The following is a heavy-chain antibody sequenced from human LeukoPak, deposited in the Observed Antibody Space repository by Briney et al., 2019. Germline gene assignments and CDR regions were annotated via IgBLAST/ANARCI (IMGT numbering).Heavy chain of an antibody. Sequence: ASVKGSCKASGYTFTSYDINWVRQATGQGLEWMGWMNPNSGNTGYAKKFQGRVTMTRNTSISTAYMELSSLRSDDTAVYYCARKYLYGSGTPHFDYWGQGALVTVSS. CDR1: GYTFTSYD. CDR3: ARKYLYGSGTPHFDY. V-gene: IGHV1-8*01. J-gene: IGHJ4*02. D-gene: IGHD3-10*01. CDR2: MNPNSGNT.